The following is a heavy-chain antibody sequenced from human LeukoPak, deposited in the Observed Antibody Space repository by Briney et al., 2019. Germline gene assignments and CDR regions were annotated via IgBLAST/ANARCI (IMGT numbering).Heavy chain of an antibody. CDR3: ARLSGYSSGHYYSDY. J-gene: IGHJ4*02. CDR1: GGSISSDY. V-gene: IGHV4-59*01. D-gene: IGHD3-22*01. Sequence: SETLSLTCTVSGGSISSDYWSWIRQPPGKELEWIGYIYYRGSTNYNPSLKSRVTISVDTSKNQFSLKLSSVTAADTAVYYCARLSGYSSGHYYSDYWGQGTLVTVSS. CDR2: IYYRGST.